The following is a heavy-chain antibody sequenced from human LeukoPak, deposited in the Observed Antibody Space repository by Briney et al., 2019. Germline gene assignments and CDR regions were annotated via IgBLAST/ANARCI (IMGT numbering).Heavy chain of an antibody. Sequence: PSETLSLTCAVYGGSFSGYYWSWIRQPPGKGLEWIGEINHSGSTNYNPSLKSRVTISVDTSKNQFSLKLSSVTAADTAVYYCAKSPGGTAMVLYYYYYMDVWGKGTTVTVSS. CDR2: INHSGST. D-gene: IGHD5-18*01. CDR1: GGSFSGYY. CDR3: AKSPGGTAMVLYYYYYMDV. V-gene: IGHV4-34*01. J-gene: IGHJ6*03.